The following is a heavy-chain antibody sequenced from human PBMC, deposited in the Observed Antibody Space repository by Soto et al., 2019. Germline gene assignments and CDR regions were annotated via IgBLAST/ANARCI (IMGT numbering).Heavy chain of an antibody. J-gene: IGHJ6*02. V-gene: IGHV1-69*01. D-gene: IGHD2-21*01. CDR3: ARDRGPRGGDGMDV. CDR2: IIPIFGTA. Sequence: QVQLVQSGAEVKKPGSSVKVSCKASGGTFSSYAISWVRQAPGQGLEWMGGIIPIFGTANYAQKFQGRVTITADESTSTAYMELSGLRSEDTAVYYCARDRGPRGGDGMDVWGQGTTVTVSS. CDR1: GGTFSSYA.